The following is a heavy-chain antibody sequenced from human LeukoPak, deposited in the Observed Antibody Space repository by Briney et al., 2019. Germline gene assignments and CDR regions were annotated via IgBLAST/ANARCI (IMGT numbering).Heavy chain of an antibody. CDR3: TSSSSD. CDR1: GLIFTNAW. D-gene: IGHD6-19*01. Sequence: PGGSLRLSCAASGLIFTNAWMNWVRQAPGKGLEWVGRIKSKTDGGTTDYAAPVKGRFTVSRDDSKKMLYLQMNSLKTEDTGVYYCTSSSSDWGQGTLFTVSS. CDR2: IKSKTDGGTT. J-gene: IGHJ4*02. V-gene: IGHV3-15*01.